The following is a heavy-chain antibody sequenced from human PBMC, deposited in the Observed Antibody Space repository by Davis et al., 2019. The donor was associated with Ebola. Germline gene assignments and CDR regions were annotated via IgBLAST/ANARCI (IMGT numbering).Heavy chain of an antibody. CDR2: IIPILGIA. Sequence: SVKVSCKASGGTFSSYAISWVRQAPGQGLEWMGRIIPILGIANYAQKFQGRVTITADKSTSTAYMELSSLRSEDTAVYYCARSPGRDGYIDGVGYWGQGTLVTVSS. CDR3: ARSPGRDGYIDGVGY. V-gene: IGHV1-69*04. J-gene: IGHJ4*02. CDR1: GGTFSSYA. D-gene: IGHD5-24*01.